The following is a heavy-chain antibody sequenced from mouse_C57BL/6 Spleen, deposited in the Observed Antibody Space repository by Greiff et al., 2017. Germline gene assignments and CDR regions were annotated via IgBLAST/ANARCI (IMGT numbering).Heavy chain of an antibody. V-gene: IGHV1-82*01. J-gene: IGHJ4*01. CDR3: ARRYDAMDY. Sequence: VQLQQSGPELVKPGASVKISCKASGYAFSSSWMNWVKQRPGKGLEWIGRIYPGGGDTNYNGKFKGKATLTADKSSSTAYMQLSSLTSEDSAVYFCARRYDAMDYWGQGTSVTVSS. CDR2: IYPGGGDT. CDR1: GYAFSSSW.